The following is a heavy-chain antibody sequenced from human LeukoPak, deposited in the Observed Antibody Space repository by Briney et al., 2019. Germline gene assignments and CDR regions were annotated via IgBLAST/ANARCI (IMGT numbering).Heavy chain of an antibody. Sequence: SETLSLTCSVSGGSISSYYWSWIRQPPGKGLEWIGYIYYSGSTNYNPSLKSRVTISVDTSKNQLSLKLSSVTAADTAVYYCARLGPTTVTTFLDYWGQGTLVTVSS. V-gene: IGHV4-59*08. J-gene: IGHJ4*02. CDR1: GGSISSYY. CDR3: ARLGPTTVTTFLDY. D-gene: IGHD4-11*01. CDR2: IYYSGST.